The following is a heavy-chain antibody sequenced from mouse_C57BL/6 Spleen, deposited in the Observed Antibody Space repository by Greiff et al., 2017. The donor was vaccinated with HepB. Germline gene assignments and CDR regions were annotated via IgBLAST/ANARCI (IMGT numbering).Heavy chain of an antibody. CDR2: INPNNGGT. CDR1: GYTFTDYY. V-gene: IGHV1-26*01. J-gene: IGHJ2*01. D-gene: IGHD1-2*01. Sequence: VQLQQSGPELVKPGASVKISCKASGYTFTDYYMNWVKQSHGKSLEWIGDINPNNGGTSYNQKFKGKATLTVDKSSSTAYLELRSLTSEDSAVYYCARWTRATADYWGQGTTLTVSS. CDR3: ARWTRATADY.